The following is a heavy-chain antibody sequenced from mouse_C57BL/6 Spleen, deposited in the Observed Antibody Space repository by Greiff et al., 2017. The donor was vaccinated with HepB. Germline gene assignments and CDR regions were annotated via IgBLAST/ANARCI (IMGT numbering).Heavy chain of an antibody. CDR2: ISDGGSYT. J-gene: IGHJ4*01. CDR1: GFTFSSYA. V-gene: IGHV5-4*01. CDR3: ARCYGSSYNYYAMDY. D-gene: IGHD1-1*01. Sequence: EVQLVESGGGLVKPGGSLKLSCAASGFTFSSYAMSWVRQTPEKRLEWVATISDGGSYTYYPDNVKGRFTISRDNAKNNLYLQMSHLKSEDTAMYYCARCYGSSYNYYAMDYWGQGTSVTVSS.